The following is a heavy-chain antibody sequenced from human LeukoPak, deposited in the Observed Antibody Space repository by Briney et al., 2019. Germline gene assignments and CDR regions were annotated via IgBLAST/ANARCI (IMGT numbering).Heavy chain of an antibody. Sequence: GASVKVSCKASGYTFTIFHIHWVRQAPGQGLEWTGMINPSDGSTSYAQKFQGRVTMTSDTSTSTVAMDLSSLRSDDTAVCYCARESTFRLLRNVSDIWGQGTMVTVSS. CDR2: INPSDGST. CDR3: ARESTFRLLRNVSDI. D-gene: IGHD5-12*01. J-gene: IGHJ3*02. V-gene: IGHV1-46*01. CDR1: GYTFTIFH.